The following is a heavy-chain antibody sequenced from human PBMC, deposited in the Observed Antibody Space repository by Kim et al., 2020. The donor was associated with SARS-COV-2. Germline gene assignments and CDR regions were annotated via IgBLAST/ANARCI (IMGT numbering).Heavy chain of an antibody. CDR2: ISYDGSNK. V-gene: IGHV3-30*18. Sequence: GGSLRLSCAASGFTFSSYGMHWVRQAPGKGLEWVAVISYDGSNKYYADSVKGRFTISRDNSKNTLYLQMNSLRAEDTAVYYCAKGWAVAGQIDYWGQGTLVTVSS. J-gene: IGHJ4*02. CDR3: AKGWAVAGQIDY. CDR1: GFTFSSYG. D-gene: IGHD6-19*01.